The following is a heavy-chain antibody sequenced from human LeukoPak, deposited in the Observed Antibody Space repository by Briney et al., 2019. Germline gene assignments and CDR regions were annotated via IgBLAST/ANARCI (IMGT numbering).Heavy chain of an antibody. CDR1: GDSISSNNW. Sequence: SGTLSLTCAVSGDSISSNNWWSWIRQPPGKGLEWIGEINHSGSTNYNPSLKSRVTISVDTSKNQFSLKLSSVTAADTAVYYCARRSGSYYRWFDPWGQGTLVTVSS. CDR2: INHSGST. CDR3: ARRSGSYYRWFDP. D-gene: IGHD3-10*01. V-gene: IGHV4-4*02. J-gene: IGHJ5*02.